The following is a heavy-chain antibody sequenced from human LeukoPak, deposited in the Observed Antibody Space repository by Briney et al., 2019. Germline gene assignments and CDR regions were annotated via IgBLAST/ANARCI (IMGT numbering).Heavy chain of an antibody. CDR2: ISSSGSTI. V-gene: IGHV3-11*01. CDR1: GITFSDYY. D-gene: IGHD3-22*01. CDR3: ARTPDYYDSSGYSDY. Sequence: PGGSLRLSCAASGITFSDYYMSWIRQAPGKGLEWVSYISSSGSTIYYADSVKGRFTISRDNAKNSLYLQMNSLRAEDTAVYYCARTPDYYDSSGYSDYWGQGTLVTVSS. J-gene: IGHJ4*02.